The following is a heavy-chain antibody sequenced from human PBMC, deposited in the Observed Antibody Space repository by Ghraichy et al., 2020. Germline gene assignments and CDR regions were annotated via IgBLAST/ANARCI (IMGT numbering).Heavy chain of an antibody. CDR1: GFTFSFYG. D-gene: IGHD5/OR15-5a*01. V-gene: IGHV3-30*18. CDR3: AKEGDVYGVFEH. Sequence: GGSLRLSCAASGFTFSFYGMHWVRQAPAKGLEWVSDISYDGNNKNYADSVKGRFTISRDNSKNTLYLEMNTLRAEDTAVYDCAKEGDVYGVFEHWGQGTLVTVSS. J-gene: IGHJ4*02. CDR2: ISYDGNNK.